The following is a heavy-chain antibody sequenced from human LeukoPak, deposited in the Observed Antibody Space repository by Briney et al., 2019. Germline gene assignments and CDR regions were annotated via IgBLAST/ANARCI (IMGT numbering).Heavy chain of an antibody. CDR1: GFTFSSYS. CDR3: AKNRWATVVTQFDY. Sequence: GGSLRLSCAASGFTFSSYSMNWVRQAPGKGLEWVSYISSSGSTIYYADSVKGRFTISRDNSKNTLYLQMNSLRAEDTAVYYCAKNRWATVVTQFDYWGQGTLVTVSS. J-gene: IGHJ4*02. CDR2: ISSSGSTI. V-gene: IGHV3-48*01. D-gene: IGHD4-23*01.